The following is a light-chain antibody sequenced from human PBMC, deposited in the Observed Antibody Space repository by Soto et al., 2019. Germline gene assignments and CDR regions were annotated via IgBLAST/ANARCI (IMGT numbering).Light chain of an antibody. CDR3: LLSYSGAQAV. J-gene: IGLJ2*01. V-gene: IGLV7-46*01. Sequence: QAVVTQEPSLTVSPGGTVTLTCGSSTGAVTSGHYPYWFQQKPGQAPRTLIHDTSNKHSWTPARFSGSLLGGKAALTLSGAQPEDEAEYYCLLSYSGAQAVFGGGTKLTVL. CDR2: DTS. CDR1: TGAVTSGHY.